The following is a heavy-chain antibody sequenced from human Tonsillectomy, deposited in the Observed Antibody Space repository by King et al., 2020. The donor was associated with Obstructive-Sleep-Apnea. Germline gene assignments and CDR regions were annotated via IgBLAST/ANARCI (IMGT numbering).Heavy chain of an antibody. D-gene: IGHD3-22*01. V-gene: IGHV4-59*08. CDR3: ARHGAYSSGYYYFDY. J-gene: IGHJ4*02. CDR2: IYYMGST. Sequence: QLQESGPGLVKPSETLSLTCTVSGGSISSYYWSWIRQPPGKGLEWIGYIYYMGSTNYNPPLKSRVTILVDTSKNQFSLKLSSVTAADTAIYYCARHGAYSSGYYYFDYWGQGTLVTVSS. CDR1: GGSISSYY.